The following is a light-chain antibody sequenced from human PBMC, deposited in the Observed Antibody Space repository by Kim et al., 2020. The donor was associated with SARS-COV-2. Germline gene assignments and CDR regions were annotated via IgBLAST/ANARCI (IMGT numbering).Light chain of an antibody. CDR3: PQGIRLPYT. V-gene: IGKV2-29*02. CDR2: AVS. CDR1: QSLPSPYRVTH. J-gene: IGKJ2*01. Sequence: PASHPFQSSQSLPSPYRVTHLYWHLQNPGQSPQLLIYAVSSRVSGVPDRFIGSESVTDFTLKISRVEAENFVIYYFPQGIRLPYTFCQGTKLEI.